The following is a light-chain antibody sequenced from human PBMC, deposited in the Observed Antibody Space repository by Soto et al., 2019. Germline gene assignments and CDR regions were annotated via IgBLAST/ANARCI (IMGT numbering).Light chain of an antibody. CDR2: EGT. Sequence: QSALTQPSSVSGSPGQSVTISCTETISDVGSYNFVSWYQQYPGKVPKLMIYEGTKRPSGVSNRFSVSKSGDTASLTISGLQAEDEADYYCFSYAGSTYVYGTGTKVTVL. V-gene: IGLV2-23*01. J-gene: IGLJ1*01. CDR3: FSYAGSTYV. CDR1: ISDVGSYNF.